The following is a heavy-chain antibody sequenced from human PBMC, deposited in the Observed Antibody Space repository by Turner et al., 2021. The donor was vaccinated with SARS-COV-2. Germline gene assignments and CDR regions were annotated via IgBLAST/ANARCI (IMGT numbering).Heavy chain of an antibody. CDR3: ARDSGYYRFDF. Sequence: EVQLVESGGGLVQPGGSLRLSCAASGFTFTNHWIGWVRQAPGEGLECVAIISQDGSQKNYVDSLRGRFTISRDNAKQSLYLQMNSLRADDTAVYYCARDSGYYRFDFWGQGTLVTVSS. V-gene: IGHV3-7*03. D-gene: IGHD3-22*01. CDR2: ISQDGSQK. CDR1: GFTFTNHW. J-gene: IGHJ4*02.